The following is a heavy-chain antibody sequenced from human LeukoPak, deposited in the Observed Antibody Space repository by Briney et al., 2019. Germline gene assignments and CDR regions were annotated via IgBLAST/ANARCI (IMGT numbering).Heavy chain of an antibody. CDR2: AYYSGHT. CDR1: GGSISDNY. D-gene: IGHD2-15*01. J-gene: IGHJ4*02. CDR3: ARHPFATPFDY. Sequence: PSETLSLTCTVSGGSISDNYWSWLRQPPGKGLEWIGYAYYSGHTNYNSSLKSRVTMSSDTSKSQFSLRLSSVTAPDTAVYFCARHPFATPFDYWGPGTLVTVSS. V-gene: IGHV4-59*08.